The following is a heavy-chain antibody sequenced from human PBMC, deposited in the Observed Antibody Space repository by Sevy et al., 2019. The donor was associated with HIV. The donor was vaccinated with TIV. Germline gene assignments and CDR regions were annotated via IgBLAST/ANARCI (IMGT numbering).Heavy chain of an antibody. D-gene: IGHD2-21*02. V-gene: IGHV3-30-3*01. CDR2: MSYVGGSE. J-gene: IGHJ4*02. CDR1: GFIFRNFA. CDR3: ARLKSCGGDCYYFDY. Sequence: VGSLRLSCAASGFIFRNFAVHWVRQGPGKGLEWVAIMSYVGGSENYADSVKGRFTISRDNSKNTLYLQMNSLRTEDTAVYYCARLKSCGGDCYYFDYWGQGTLVTVSS.